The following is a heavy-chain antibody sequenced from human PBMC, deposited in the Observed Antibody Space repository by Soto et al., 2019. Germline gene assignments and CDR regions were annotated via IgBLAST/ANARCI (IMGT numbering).Heavy chain of an antibody. CDR3: ARHDYSNRYYYYYMDV. D-gene: IGHD4-4*01. CDR1: GGSISSSSYY. V-gene: IGHV4-39*01. CDR2: IYYSGST. J-gene: IGHJ6*03. Sequence: PSETLSLTCTVSGGSISSSSYYWGWIRQPPGKGLEWIGSIYYSGSTYYNPSLKSRVTISVDTSKNQFSLKLSSVTAADTAVYYCARHDYSNRYYYYYMDVWGKGTTVTVS.